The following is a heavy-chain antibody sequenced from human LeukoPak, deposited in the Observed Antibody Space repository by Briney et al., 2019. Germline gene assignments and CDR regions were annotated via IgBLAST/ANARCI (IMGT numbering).Heavy chain of an antibody. CDR1: GFTVSSYA. Sequence: GGSLRLSCAASGFTVSSYAMNWVRQAPGKGLEWVSAISGGVGSTYYADSVKGRFTISRDNSKNTLYLQMNSLRAEDTAVYYCAKSALFSFIGGSKKWLDPWGQGTLVTVSS. D-gene: IGHD2-15*01. CDR3: AKSALFSFIGGSKKWLDP. J-gene: IGHJ5*02. V-gene: IGHV3-23*01. CDR2: ISGGVGST.